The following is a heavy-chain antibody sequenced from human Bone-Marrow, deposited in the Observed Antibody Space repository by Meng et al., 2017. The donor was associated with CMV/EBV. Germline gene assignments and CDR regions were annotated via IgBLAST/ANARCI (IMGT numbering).Heavy chain of an antibody. CDR3: ARGNWNYADAFDI. J-gene: IGHJ3*02. D-gene: IGHD1-7*01. CDR1: GGSISSYY. CDR2: IYYSGST. Sequence: SETLSLTCTVSGGSISSYYWSWIRQPPGKGLEWIGYIYYSGSTNYNPSLKSRVTISVDTSKNQFSLKLSSVTAADTAVYYCARGNWNYADAFDIWGQGTMVTVAS. V-gene: IGHV4-59*01.